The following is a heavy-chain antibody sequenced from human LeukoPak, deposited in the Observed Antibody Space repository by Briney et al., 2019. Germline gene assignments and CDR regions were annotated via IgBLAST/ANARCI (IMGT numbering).Heavy chain of an antibody. J-gene: IGHJ4*02. Sequence: SETLSLTCTVSAGSITNYYWSWIPQPPGKGLEWIGYIYYTGSTNYNPSLKSRVSISVDTSKNQFSLKLSSVTAADTAVYYCARHGGYHSPIDYWGQGTLVTVSS. CDR3: ARHGGYHSPIDY. V-gene: IGHV4-59*08. CDR1: AGSITNYY. CDR2: IYYTGST. D-gene: IGHD3-22*01.